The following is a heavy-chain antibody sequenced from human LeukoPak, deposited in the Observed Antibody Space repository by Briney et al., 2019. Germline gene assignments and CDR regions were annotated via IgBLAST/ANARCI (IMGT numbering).Heavy chain of an antibody. V-gene: IGHV1-69*04. D-gene: IGHD5-24*01. Sequence: APVKVSCKASGGTFSSYAISWVRQAPGQGLEWMGRIIPILGIANYAQKFQGRVTITADKSTSTAYMELSSLRSEDTAVYYCASEDGYNPPYFDYWGQGTLVTVSS. CDR2: IIPILGIA. CDR1: GGTFSSYA. J-gene: IGHJ4*02. CDR3: ASEDGYNPPYFDY.